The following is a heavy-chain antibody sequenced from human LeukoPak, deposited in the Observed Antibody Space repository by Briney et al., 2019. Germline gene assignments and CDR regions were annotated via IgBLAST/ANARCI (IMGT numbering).Heavy chain of an antibody. Sequence: GGSLRLSCAASGFTFYDYAMHWVPQAPGKGLEWVSGISWNSGSIGYADSVKGRFTISRDNAKNSLYLQMNSLRAEDTALYYCAKVSPAAEGWFDPWGQGTLVTVSS. CDR2: ISWNSGSI. CDR3: AKVSPAAEGWFDP. V-gene: IGHV3-9*01. J-gene: IGHJ5*02. D-gene: IGHD6-13*01. CDR1: GFTFYDYA.